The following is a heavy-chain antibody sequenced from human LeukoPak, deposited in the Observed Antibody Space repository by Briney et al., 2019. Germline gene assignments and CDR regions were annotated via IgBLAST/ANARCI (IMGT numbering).Heavy chain of an antibody. CDR2: ISWNSGSI. CDR3: ARELWFGELGYYYYYMDV. Sequence: PGGSLRLSCAASGFTFDDYAMHWVRQAPGKGLEWVSGISWNSGSIDYADSVKGRFTISRDNAKNSLYLRMNSLRAEDTAVYYCARELWFGELGYYYYYMDVWGKGTTVTISS. V-gene: IGHV3-9*01. D-gene: IGHD3-10*01. CDR1: GFTFDDYA. J-gene: IGHJ6*03.